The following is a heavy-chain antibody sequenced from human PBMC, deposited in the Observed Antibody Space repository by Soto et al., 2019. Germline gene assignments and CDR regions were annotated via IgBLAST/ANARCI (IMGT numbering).Heavy chain of an antibody. CDR3: ARAPVGLDTISYFDY. V-gene: IGHV4-30-4*01. Sequence: SETLSLTCTVSGDSVSSVGFHWAWLRRPPGKGLEWIGYIYNGGSTYYRPSLESRMHTSLDATRNHYSLRLTSVTAADTAVYFCARAPVGLDTISYFDYWGQGKLVTVLL. D-gene: IGHD3-3*01. CDR1: GDSVSSVGFH. J-gene: IGHJ4*02. CDR2: IYNGGST.